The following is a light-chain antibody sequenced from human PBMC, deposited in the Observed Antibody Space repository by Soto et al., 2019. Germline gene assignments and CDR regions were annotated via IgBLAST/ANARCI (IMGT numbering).Light chain of an antibody. CDR2: GAS. CDR1: QSVSSSY. J-gene: IGKJ1*01. V-gene: IGKV3-20*01. CDR3: QQYGSSPPWT. Sequence: EIVLTQSPGTLSLSPGERATLSCRASQSVSSSYLAWYQQKPGQAPRLLIYGASSRATGIPDRFSGSGSGTGFTRTISRLEPEDFAVYYCQQYGSSPPWTFGQGTTVEIK.